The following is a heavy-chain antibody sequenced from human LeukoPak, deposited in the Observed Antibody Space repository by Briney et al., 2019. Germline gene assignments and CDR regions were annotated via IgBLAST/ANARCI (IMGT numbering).Heavy chain of an antibody. Sequence: GGSLRLSCAASGFTFATYWMAWVRQAPGKGLEWVAVIKHDGREKKSVDSVKGRFTVSRDKAKNSLYLQMNSLSAEDTAVYYCARDPGRGYDIWGQGTMVTVSS. CDR1: GFTFATYW. D-gene: IGHD3-22*01. CDR3: ARDPGRGYDI. J-gene: IGHJ3*02. V-gene: IGHV3-7*01. CDR2: IKHDGREK.